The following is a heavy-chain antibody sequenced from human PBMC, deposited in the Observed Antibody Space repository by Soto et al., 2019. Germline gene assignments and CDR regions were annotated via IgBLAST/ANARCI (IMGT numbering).Heavy chain of an antibody. CDR1: GFTFSSYA. CDR2: IRSKAYGGTT. V-gene: IGHV3-49*03. D-gene: IGHD2-15*01. Sequence: PGGSLRLSCAASGFTFSSYATSWFRQAPGKGLEWVGFIRSKAYGGTTEYAASVKGRFTISRDDSKSIAYLQMNSLKTEDTAVYYCTRESDSTATIDYWGQGTLVTVSS. CDR3: TRESDSTATIDY. J-gene: IGHJ4*02.